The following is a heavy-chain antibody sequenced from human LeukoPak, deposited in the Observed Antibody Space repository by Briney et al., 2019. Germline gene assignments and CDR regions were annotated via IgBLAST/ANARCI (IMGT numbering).Heavy chain of an antibody. CDR2: ISFDGSNK. J-gene: IGHJ4*02. CDR3: ARAAVCSGGSCYHYFDY. Sequence: GGSLRLSCAATGFTFRSYAMHWVRQAPGKGLEWVTVISFDGSNKNFADSVKGRFTISRDNAKNTLYLQMNSLRAEDTAVYYCARAAVCSGGSCYHYFDYWGQGTLVTVSS. D-gene: IGHD2-15*01. V-gene: IGHV3-30-3*01. CDR1: GFTFRSYA.